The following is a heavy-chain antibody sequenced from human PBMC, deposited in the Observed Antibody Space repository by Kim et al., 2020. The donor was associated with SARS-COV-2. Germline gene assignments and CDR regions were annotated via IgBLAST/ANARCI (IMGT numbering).Heavy chain of an antibody. V-gene: IGHV3-23*01. CDR3: VRGMDV. CDR2: ISKSGGTT. CDR1: GFTFSSYG. J-gene: IGHJ6*02. Sequence: GGSLRLSCAASGFTFSSYGMSWVRQAPGKGLEWVSTISKSGGTTYYADSVKGRFTISRDNSKNTLFLQMDSLRAEDTAVHYCVRGMDVWGQGTTVTVSS.